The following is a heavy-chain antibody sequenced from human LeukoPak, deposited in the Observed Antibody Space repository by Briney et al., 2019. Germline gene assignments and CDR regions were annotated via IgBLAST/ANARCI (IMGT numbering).Heavy chain of an antibody. CDR3: ARSWRDGYNSLDY. V-gene: IGHV1-2*02. CDR2: INPNSGGT. J-gene: IGHJ4*02. Sequence: ASVKVSCKASGYTLTGYYMHWMRQAPGQGLEWMGWINPNSGGTNYAQKFQGRVTMTRDTPISTAYMELSRLRSDDTAVYYCARSWRDGYNSLDYWGQGTLVTVSS. D-gene: IGHD5-12*01. CDR1: GYTLTGYY.